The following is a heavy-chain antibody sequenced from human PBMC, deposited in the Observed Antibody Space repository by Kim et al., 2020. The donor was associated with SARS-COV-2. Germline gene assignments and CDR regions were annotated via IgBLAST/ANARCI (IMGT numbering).Heavy chain of an antibody. J-gene: IGHJ3*02. Sequence: SLKSRVTISVDTSKNQFSLKLSSVTAADTAVYYCARDLDYSSSPTVFDIWGQGTMVTVSS. CDR3: ARDLDYSSSPTVFDI. V-gene: IGHV4-31*02. D-gene: IGHD6-13*01.